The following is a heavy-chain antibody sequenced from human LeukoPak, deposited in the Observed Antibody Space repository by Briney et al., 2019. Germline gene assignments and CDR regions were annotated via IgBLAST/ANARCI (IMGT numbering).Heavy chain of an antibody. Sequence: NPGGSLRLSCAASGFTFSSYSMNWVRQAPGKGLEWVSSISSSSSYIYYADSVKGRFTISRDNAKNSLYLQMNSLRAEDTAVYYCASPIAVAGAFDYWGQGTLVTVSS. V-gene: IGHV3-21*04. J-gene: IGHJ4*02. CDR3: ASPIAVAGAFDY. CDR1: GFTFSSYS. CDR2: ISSSSSYI. D-gene: IGHD6-19*01.